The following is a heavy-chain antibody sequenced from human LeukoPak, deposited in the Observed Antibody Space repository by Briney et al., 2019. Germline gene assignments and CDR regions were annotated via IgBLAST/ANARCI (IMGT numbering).Heavy chain of an antibody. CDR2: ISYDGSNK. D-gene: IGHD2-2*01. V-gene: IGHV3-30*18. CDR1: GFTFRTYG. J-gene: IGHJ3*02. Sequence: PGRSLRLSCAASGFTFRTYGMYWVRQAPGKGLEGVAAISYDGSNKYYADSVKGRLSISRDNSKNTLYLQVNSLRAEDTAMYYCAKVDCTSTSCHNPFDIWGQGTLVTVSS. CDR3: AKVDCTSTSCHNPFDI.